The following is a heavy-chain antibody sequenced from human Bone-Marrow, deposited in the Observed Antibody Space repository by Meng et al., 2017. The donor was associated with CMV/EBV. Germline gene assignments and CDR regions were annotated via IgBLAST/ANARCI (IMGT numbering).Heavy chain of an antibody. CDR1: GGSTSSYY. Sequence: SETLSLTCTVSGGSTSSYYWSWIRQPPGKGLEWIGFIYYSGSTNYNPSLKSRVTISVDTSRNQILLDLRSEDTAVYYWARSDTQVVPADTWYYGMDVWGQGTTVTVSS. V-gene: IGHV4-59*01. CDR2: IYYSGST. D-gene: IGHD2-2*01. CDR3: ARSDTQVVPADTWYYGMDV. J-gene: IGHJ6*02.